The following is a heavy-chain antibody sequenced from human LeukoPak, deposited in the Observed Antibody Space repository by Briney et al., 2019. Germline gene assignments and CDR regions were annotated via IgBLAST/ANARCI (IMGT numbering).Heavy chain of an antibody. CDR1: GFTFSTYA. V-gene: IGHV3-23*01. J-gene: IGHJ4*02. CDR3: TKDHRSCVAVSCLLHQD. CDR2: ITSGGVTT. Sequence: GGSLRLSCAASGFTFSTYAMSWVRQSPGGGLEWVSTITSGGVTTWYTESVKGRVTISRDNSRSTLFLQLNSLRVEDTAVYFCTKDHRSCVAVSCLLHQDWGQGTLVTVSS. D-gene: IGHD3/OR15-3a*01.